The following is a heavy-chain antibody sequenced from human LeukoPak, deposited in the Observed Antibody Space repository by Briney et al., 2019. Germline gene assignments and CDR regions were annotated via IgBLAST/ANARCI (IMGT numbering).Heavy chain of an antibody. V-gene: IGHV1-18*01. CDR3: ARDGITGTTWNY. Sequence: ASVKVPCKASGYTFTSYGISWVRQAPGQGLEWMGWISAYNGNTNYAQKLQGRVTMTTDTSTSTAYMELRSLRSDDSAVYCCARDGITGTTWNYWGQGTLVTVSS. J-gene: IGHJ4*02. CDR1: GYTFTSYG. D-gene: IGHD1-20*01. CDR2: ISAYNGNT.